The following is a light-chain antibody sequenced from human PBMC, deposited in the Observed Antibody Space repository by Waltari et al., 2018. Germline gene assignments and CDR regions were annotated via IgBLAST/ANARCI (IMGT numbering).Light chain of an antibody. V-gene: IGLV8-61*01. CDR1: SGSVSTTSS. J-gene: IGLJ3*02. Sequence: QTVVTQEPSLSVSPGGTVTLTCAFSSGSVSTTSSATWYRQTPGQPPRTLLYKANTRSSGVPDRFSGSILGNKVALTITGAQADDESDYYCSLYMGSGIWVFGGGTKLTVL. CDR3: SLYMGSGIWV. CDR2: KAN.